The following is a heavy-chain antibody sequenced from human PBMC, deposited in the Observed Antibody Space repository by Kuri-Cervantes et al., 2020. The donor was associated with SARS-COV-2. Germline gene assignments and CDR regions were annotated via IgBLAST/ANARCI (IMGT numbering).Heavy chain of an antibody. V-gene: IGHV3-30*02. J-gene: IGHJ4*02. CDR3: AKDQVVAKYYFDY. CDR1: GFTFSSYG. Sequence: GESLKISCAASGFTFSSYGMHWVRQAPGKGLEWAAFIRYDGSNKYYADSVKGRFTISRDNSKNTLYLQMNSLRAEDTAVYYCAKDQVVAKYYFDYWGQGTLVTVSS. D-gene: IGHD5-12*01. CDR2: IRYDGSNK.